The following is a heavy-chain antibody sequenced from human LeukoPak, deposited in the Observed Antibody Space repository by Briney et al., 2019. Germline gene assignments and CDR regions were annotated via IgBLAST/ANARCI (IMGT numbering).Heavy chain of an antibody. J-gene: IGHJ4*02. CDR3: AKHWAGAVVVITIDY. CDR1: GFTFSSYA. V-gene: IGHV3-23*01. CDR2: ISGSGGST. D-gene: IGHD3-22*01. Sequence: PGGSLRLSCAASGFTFSSYAMSWVRQAPGKGLEWVSAISGSGGSTYYADSVKGRFTISRDNSKNTLYLQMNSLRAEDTAVYYCAKHWAGAVVVITIDYWGQGTLVTVSS.